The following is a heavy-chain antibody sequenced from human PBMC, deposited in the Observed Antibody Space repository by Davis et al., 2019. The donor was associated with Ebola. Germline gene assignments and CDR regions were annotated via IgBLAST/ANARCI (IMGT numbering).Heavy chain of an antibody. CDR1: GFTFSSYG. CDR3: ASRMTTALS. D-gene: IGHD4-11*01. CDR2: ISYDGSNK. Sequence: GGSLRLSCAASGFTFSSYGMHWVRQAPGKGLEWVAVISYDGSNKYYADSVKGRFTISRDNSKNTLYLQMDTLRVEDTALYYCASRMTTALSWGQGTTVTVSS. J-gene: IGHJ6*02. V-gene: IGHV3-30*03.